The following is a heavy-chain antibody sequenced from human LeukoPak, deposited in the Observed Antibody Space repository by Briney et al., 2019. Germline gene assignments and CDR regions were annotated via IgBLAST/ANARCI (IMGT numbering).Heavy chain of an antibody. D-gene: IGHD2-2*01. CDR2: MYYTGVT. V-gene: IGHV4-59*11. Sequence: PSETLSLTCIVSTGSISSHYWSWIRQPPGKGREWIGYMYYTGVTNYNPSLKSRVTISVDTSKNQFSLKLSSVTAADTAVYYCARLSCTSTSCGRMFDNWGQGILVTVSS. CDR3: ARLSCTSTSCGRMFDN. J-gene: IGHJ5*02. CDR1: TGSISSHY.